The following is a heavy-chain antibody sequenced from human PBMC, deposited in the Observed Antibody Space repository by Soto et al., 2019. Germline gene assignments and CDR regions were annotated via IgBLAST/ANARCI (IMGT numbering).Heavy chain of an antibody. CDR2: IYTGGVT. CDR1: GLTVSSNT. CDR3: ARDGSGH. J-gene: IGHJ4*02. Sequence: EVQLVESGGGLVQPGGSLRLSCAVSGLTVSSNTISWVRQAPGKGLEWVSVIYTGGVTHYADSVKGRFTISRDNSKNAVNLQMNSLRHEAKTVYYCARDGSGHWGQGTLVTVSS. D-gene: IGHD1-1*01. V-gene: IGHV3-66*01.